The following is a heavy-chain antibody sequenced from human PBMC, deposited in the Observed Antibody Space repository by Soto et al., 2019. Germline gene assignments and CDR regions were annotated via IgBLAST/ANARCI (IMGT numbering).Heavy chain of an antibody. CDR1: GFTFSYAW. J-gene: IGHJ6*02. V-gene: IGHV3-15*07. Sequence: EVQLVESGGGLVKSGGSLRLSCAASGFTFSYAWMNWVRQAPGKGLEWVGRIKSKTDGGTTDYAAPVKGRFTISRDDSGDTLYLQMNSLKTEDTAVYYCSTDHIYYASDNYFPGREYAMDFWGQGTTVTVSS. CDR2: IKSKTDGGTT. CDR3: STDHIYYASDNYFPGREYAMDF. D-gene: IGHD3-10*01.